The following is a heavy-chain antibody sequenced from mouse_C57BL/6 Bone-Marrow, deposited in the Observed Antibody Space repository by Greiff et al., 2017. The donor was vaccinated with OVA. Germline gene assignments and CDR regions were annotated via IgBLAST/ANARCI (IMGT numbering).Heavy chain of an antibody. Sequence: EVQLQQSGPELVKPGASVKISCKASGYTFTDYYMNWVKQSHGKILEWIGDINPNNGGTSYNQKFKGKATLTVDKSSSTAYMELRSLTSEDSAVYYCARLEEVYGSSPYWYFDVWGTGTTVTVSS. CDR1: GYTFTDYY. CDR3: ARLEEVYGSSPYWYFDV. J-gene: IGHJ1*03. D-gene: IGHD1-1*01. V-gene: IGHV1-26*01. CDR2: INPNNGGT.